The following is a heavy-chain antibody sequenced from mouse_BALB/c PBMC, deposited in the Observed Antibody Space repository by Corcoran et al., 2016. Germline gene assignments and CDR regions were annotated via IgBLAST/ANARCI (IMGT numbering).Heavy chain of an antibody. J-gene: IGHJ3*01. Sequence: QIQLVQSGPELKKPGETVKISCKASGYTFTNYGMNWVKQAPGKGLKWMGWINTYTGEPTYADDFKGRFAFSLETSASTAYLQINNLKNEDTATYFCARVTTAGAYWGQGTLVTVSA. CDR2: INTYTGEP. CDR3: ARVTTAGAY. D-gene: IGHD1-2*01. V-gene: IGHV9-3-1*01. CDR1: GYTFTNYG.